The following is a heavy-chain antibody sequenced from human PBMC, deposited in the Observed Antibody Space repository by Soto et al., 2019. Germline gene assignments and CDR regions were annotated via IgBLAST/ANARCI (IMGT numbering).Heavy chain of an antibody. J-gene: IGHJ3*02. CDR1: GYTFPSYG. V-gene: IGHV1-18*01. D-gene: IGHD2-8*01. CDR3: ARDPHIVLLLYGRPDDAFDI. CDR2: ISAYNGNT. Sequence: DSEKVYCKASGYTFPSYGISWVRQAPGQGHEWMGWISAYNGNTNYAQKLQGRVTMTTDTSTSTAYMELRSLRSDDTAVYYCARDPHIVLLLYGRPDDAFDIRAQRTLVPGSS.